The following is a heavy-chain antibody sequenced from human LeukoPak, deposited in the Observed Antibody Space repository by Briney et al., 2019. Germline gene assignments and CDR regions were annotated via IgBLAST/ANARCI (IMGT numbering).Heavy chain of an antibody. J-gene: IGHJ4*02. V-gene: IGHV3-53*01. D-gene: IGHD2-21*02. Sequence: PGGSLRLSCAASGFTVSRNYMNWVRQTPGKGLERVSVIYSGGSTYYADSVEGRFTISRDTSKNTLYLQMNSLRAEDTAVYYCARVVTPWANFDCWGQGTLVTVSS. CDR2: IYSGGST. CDR1: GFTVSRNY. CDR3: ARVVTPWANFDC.